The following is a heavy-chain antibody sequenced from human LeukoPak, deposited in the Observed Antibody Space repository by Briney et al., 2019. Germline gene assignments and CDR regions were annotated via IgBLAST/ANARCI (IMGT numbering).Heavy chain of an antibody. CDR2: ISSSGANT. Sequence: AGTLRLSCAASRFTFSSYAMSWVRQAPGKELVWVLSISSSGANTYYSDSVKGRFTISRDNSRTTLYLQIISLRVEDTAVYSCAKCFSASAGSCLGVDFDYWGKEALVTASS. CDR3: AKCFSASAGSCLGVDFDY. D-gene: IGHD2-15*01. CDR1: RFTFSSYA. V-gene: IGHV3-23*01. J-gene: IGHJ4*02.